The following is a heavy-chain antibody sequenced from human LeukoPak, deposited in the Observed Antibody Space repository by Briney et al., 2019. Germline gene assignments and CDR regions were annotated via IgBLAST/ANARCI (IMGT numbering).Heavy chain of an antibody. CDR3: ARDKGWELLLAFDY. V-gene: IGHV3-11*01. CDR2: ISSSGSTI. D-gene: IGHD1-26*01. Sequence: TGGSLRLSCAASGFTFSDYYMSWIRQAPGKGLEWFSYISSSGSTIYYADSVKGRFTISRDNAKNSLYLQMNSLRAEDTAVYYCARDKGWELLLAFDYWGQGTLVTVSS. CDR1: GFTFSDYY. J-gene: IGHJ4*02.